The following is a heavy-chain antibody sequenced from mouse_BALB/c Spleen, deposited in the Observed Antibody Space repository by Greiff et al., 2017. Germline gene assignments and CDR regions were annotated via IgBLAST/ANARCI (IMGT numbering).Heavy chain of an antibody. D-gene: IGHD2-1*01. J-gene: IGHJ4*01. Sequence: VKLVESGPGLVAPSQSLSSTCTVSGFSLTGDGVYWVRQPPGKGLEWLGMVWGDGSTDYNSALKSRLSISKDNSKSQVFLKMNSLQTDDTARYYCAQYGNFSYAMDYWGQGTSGTV. CDR2: VWGDGST. CDR3: AQYGNFSYAMDY. V-gene: IGHV2-6-7*01. CDR1: GFSLTGDG.